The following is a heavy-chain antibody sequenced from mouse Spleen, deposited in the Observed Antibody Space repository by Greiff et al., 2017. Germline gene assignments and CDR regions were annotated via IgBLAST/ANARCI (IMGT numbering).Heavy chain of an antibody. CDR2: IWRGGST. J-gene: IGHJ4*01. CDR3: AKNYYGSSYVGAMDY. V-gene: IGHV2-5-1*01. D-gene: IGHD1-1*01. Sequence: QVQLQQSGPSLVQPSQSLSITCTVSGFSLTSYGVHWVRQSPGKGLEWLGVIWRGGSTDYNAAFMSRLSITKDNSKSQVFFKMNSLQADDTAIYYCAKNYYGSSYVGAMDYWGQGTSVTVSS. CDR1: GFSLTSYG.